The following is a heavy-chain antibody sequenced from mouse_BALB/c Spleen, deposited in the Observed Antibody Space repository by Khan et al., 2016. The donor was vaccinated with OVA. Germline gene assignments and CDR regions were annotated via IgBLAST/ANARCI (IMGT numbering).Heavy chain of an antibody. D-gene: IGHD2-10*01. CDR2: INTYTGEP. CDR3: ARPPYFSYVMDY. CDR1: GYTFTNCG. V-gene: IGHV9-3-1*01. J-gene: IGHJ4*01. Sequence: QVQLKESGPELKKPGETVKISCKASGYTFTNCGMNWVKQAPGKGLKWMGWINTYTGEPTYADDFKGRFAFSLETSASTAYLQINNLKNEDTATYFGARPPYFSYVMDYWGQGTSVTVSS.